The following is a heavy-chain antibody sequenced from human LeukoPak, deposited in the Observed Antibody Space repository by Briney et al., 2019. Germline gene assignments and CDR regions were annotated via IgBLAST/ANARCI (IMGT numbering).Heavy chain of an antibody. J-gene: IGHJ5*02. CDR3: ASGPGVPAPIVDP. CDR2: INPNSGGT. D-gene: IGHD2-2*02. CDR1: GYTFTGYY. V-gene: IGHV1-2*02. Sequence: GASVKVSCKASGYTFTGYYMHWVRQAPGQGLEWMGWINPNSGGTNYAPKFQGRVTMTRDTSISTAYMELSRLGSDDTAVYYCASGPGVPAPIVDPWGQGTLVTVSS.